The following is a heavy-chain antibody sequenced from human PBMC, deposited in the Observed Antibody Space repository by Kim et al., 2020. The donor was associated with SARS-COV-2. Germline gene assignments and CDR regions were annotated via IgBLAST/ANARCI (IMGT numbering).Heavy chain of an antibody. Sequence: SVKGRFTISRDNAKNSLYLQMNSLRAEDTALYYCAKDRSSSWATHDAFDIWGQGTMVTVSS. J-gene: IGHJ3*02. CDR3: AKDRSSSWATHDAFDI. V-gene: IGHV3-9*01. D-gene: IGHD6-13*01.